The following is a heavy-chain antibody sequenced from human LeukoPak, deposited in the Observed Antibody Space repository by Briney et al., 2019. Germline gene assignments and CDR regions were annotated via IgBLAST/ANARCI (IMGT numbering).Heavy chain of an antibody. V-gene: IGHV4-59*08. CDR2: IYYSGST. D-gene: IGHD5-18*01. Sequence: SETLSLTCTVSGGSISSYYWSWIRQPPGKGLEWIGYIYYSGSTNYNPSLKSRVTISVDTSKNQFSLKLSSVTAAGTAVYYCARRSSYERIFDYWGQGTLVTVSS. J-gene: IGHJ4*02. CDR3: ARRSSYERIFDY. CDR1: GGSISSYY.